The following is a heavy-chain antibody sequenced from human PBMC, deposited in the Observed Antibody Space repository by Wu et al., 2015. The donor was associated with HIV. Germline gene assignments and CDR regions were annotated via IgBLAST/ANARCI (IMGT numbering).Heavy chain of an antibody. Sequence: VKVLLARTSEGHLSNYAFGWVRQAPGQGLEWMGGISPFHTSPVIAQKFQGRVTISTDASTSTAYMELRSLRSDDTAVYYCARGEYYYDSSGYHYWGQGTLVTVSS. D-gene: IGHD3-22*01. J-gene: IGHJ4*02. CDR1: EGHLSNYA. V-gene: IGHV1-69*05. CDR2: ISPFHTSP. CDR3: ARGEYYYDSSGYHY.